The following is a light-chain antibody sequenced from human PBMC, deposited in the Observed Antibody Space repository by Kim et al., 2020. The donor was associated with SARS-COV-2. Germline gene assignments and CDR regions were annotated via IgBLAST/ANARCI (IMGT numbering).Light chain of an antibody. Sequence: QSVLTQPPSASGTPGQRVTISCSGSSSNIGSNTVNWYQQLLGTAPKLLIYSNNQRPSGVPDRFSGSKSGTSASLAISGLQSEDEADYYCAAWDDSLNAVVFGGGTQLTVL. CDR2: SNN. CDR3: AAWDDSLNAVV. V-gene: IGLV1-44*01. CDR1: SSNIGSNT. J-gene: IGLJ2*01.